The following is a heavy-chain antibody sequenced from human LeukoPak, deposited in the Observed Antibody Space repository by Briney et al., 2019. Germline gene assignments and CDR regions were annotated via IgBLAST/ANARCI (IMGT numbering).Heavy chain of an antibody. CDR2: ISGSSSVI. CDR3: ARGSVDLRSVWYWLY. V-gene: IGHV3-48*01. D-gene: IGHD6-19*01. Sequence: PGGSLRLSCAASGYTFSSDGLNWVRPGPGKGLEWVSLISGSSSVIYYADSVKGRFTISRDNAKNSLYLQMNSLRAEDTAVYYCARGSVDLRSVWYWLYWGQGSLVTVSS. CDR1: GYTFSSDG. J-gene: IGHJ4*02.